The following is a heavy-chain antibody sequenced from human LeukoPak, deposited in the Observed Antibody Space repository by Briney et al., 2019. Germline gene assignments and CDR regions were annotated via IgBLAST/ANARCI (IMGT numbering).Heavy chain of an antibody. Sequence: SETLSLTCAGSGVSFISGGYSCSWIRHPPGKGLEWIGYIFYSGSAYYNPSLNSPVTISVDTSKNQFSLKLSSVTAADTAVFFQARVGIRYFASAETWGQGTLVTVSS. CDR2: IFYSGSA. CDR3: ARVGIRYFASAET. J-gene: IGHJ5*02. CDR1: GVSFISGGYS. V-gene: IGHV4-30-4*07. D-gene: IGHD3-9*01.